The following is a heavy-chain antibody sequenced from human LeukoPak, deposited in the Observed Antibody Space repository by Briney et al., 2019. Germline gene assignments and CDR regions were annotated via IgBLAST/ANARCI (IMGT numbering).Heavy chain of an antibody. V-gene: IGHV4-61*02. D-gene: IGHD2-21*02. CDR2: IYTSGST. CDR3: ARASVFFRDYFFDY. J-gene: IGHJ4*02. Sequence: SETLSLTCTVSGGSISSGDYYWSWIRQPAGKGLEWIGRIYTSGSTNYNPSLKSRVTMSVDTSKNQFSLKLSSVTAADTAVYYCARASVFFRDYFFDYWGQGTLVTVSS. CDR1: GGSISSGDYY.